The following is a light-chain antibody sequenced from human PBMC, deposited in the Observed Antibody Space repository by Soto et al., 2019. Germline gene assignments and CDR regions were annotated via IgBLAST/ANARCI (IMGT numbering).Light chain of an antibody. CDR1: QSISSN. V-gene: IGKV3-15*01. J-gene: IGKJ1*01. CDR3: QQYNNWPRWT. CDR2: GAS. Sequence: EVVLTQSPGTLSLSLGERATLSCSAIQSISSNYLAWYKQKPGQAPRLLIYGASTRATGIPARFSGSVSGTEFTLTISSLQSEDFAVYYCQQYNNWPRWTFGQGTKVDIK.